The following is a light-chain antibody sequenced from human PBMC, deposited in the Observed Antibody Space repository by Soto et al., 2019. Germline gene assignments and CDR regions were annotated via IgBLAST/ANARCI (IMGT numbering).Light chain of an antibody. CDR1: QSVSSY. V-gene: IGKV3-11*01. J-gene: IGKJ1*01. CDR2: DAS. CDR3: PKRRNVPPT. Sequence: EIVLTQSPATLSLSPGERATLSCRACQSVSSYLAWYQQKPGQAPRLLIYDASNRATGIPARFSGSGSGTDFTLTISSLEPDDFTVYYCPKRRNVPPTIGQGSKV.